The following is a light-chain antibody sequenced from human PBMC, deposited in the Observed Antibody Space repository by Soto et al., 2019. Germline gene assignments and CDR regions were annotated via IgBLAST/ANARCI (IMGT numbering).Light chain of an antibody. J-gene: IGLJ2*01. CDR3: SSYTTRSTLV. CDR2: DVT. V-gene: IGLV2-14*01. CDR1: SSDVGAYDF. Sequence: QSALTQPASVSGSPGQSITISCTGTSSDVGAYDFVSWYQHYPGKAPKLVTFDVTHRPPGISDRFSGSKSVNTASLTISGLQADDEAFYYCSSYTTRSTLVFGGGTKLTVL.